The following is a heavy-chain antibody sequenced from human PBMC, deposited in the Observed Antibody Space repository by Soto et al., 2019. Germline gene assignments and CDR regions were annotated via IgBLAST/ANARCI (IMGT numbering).Heavy chain of an antibody. D-gene: IGHD5-18*01. CDR3: ARDVGYSYGYTKFDY. CDR2: INPGGGST. Sequence: GASVKVSCKASGYTFTSYFMHWVRQAPGQGLEWMGIINPGGGSTSYAQKFQGRVTMTRDTSTSTVYMELGSLRSEDTAVYYCARDVGYSYGYTKFDYWGQGILVTVS. V-gene: IGHV1-46*01. CDR1: GYTFTSYF. J-gene: IGHJ4*02.